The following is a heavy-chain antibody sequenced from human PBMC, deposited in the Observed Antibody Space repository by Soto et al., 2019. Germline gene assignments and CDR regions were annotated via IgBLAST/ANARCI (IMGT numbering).Heavy chain of an antibody. CDR1: GGSISSGGYY. CDR2: IYYSGST. V-gene: IGHV4-31*03. J-gene: IGHJ5*02. D-gene: IGHD3-10*02. CDR3: ARTSYVLSGTAVDP. Sequence: QVQLQESGPGLVKPSQTLSLTCTVSGGSISSGGYYWSWIRQHPGKGLEWIGYIYYSGSTYYNPPLKSRFTKSVDTFKHQSSLKLSSVTAADTAVSYCARTSYVLSGTAVDPWGQGTLATVSS.